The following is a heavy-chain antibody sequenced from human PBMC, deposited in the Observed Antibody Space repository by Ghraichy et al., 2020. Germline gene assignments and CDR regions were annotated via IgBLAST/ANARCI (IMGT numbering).Heavy chain of an antibody. CDR3: AKRMSYYFDY. CDR2: VSNSGDKT. CDR1: GFTFSSYD. D-gene: IGHD2-15*01. Sequence: GGSLRLSCVASGFTFSSYDMTWVRQAPGKGLEYVSGVSNSGDKTYDADSLKRRFTISRDNSKNTLYLQMNSLRAEDTAVYYCAKRMSYYFDYWGQGTLVTVSS. V-gene: IGHV3-23*01. J-gene: IGHJ4*02.